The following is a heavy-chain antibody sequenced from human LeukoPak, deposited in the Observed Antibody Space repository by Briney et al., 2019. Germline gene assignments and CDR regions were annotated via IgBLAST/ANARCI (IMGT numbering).Heavy chain of an antibody. CDR2: IIPIFGTA. CDR3: ARGNTMTSTFDI. J-gene: IGHJ3*02. D-gene: IGHD3-22*01. V-gene: IGHV1-69*05. CDR1: GGTFSSYA. Sequence: VASVKVSCKAPGGTFSSYAISWVRQAPGQGLEWMGGIIPIFGTANYAQKFQGRVTITTDESTSTAYMELSSLRSEDTAVYYCARGNTMTSTFDIWGQGTMVTVSS.